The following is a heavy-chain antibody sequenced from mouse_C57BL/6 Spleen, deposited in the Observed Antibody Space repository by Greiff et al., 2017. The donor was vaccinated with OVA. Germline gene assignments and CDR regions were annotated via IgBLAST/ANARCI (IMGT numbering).Heavy chain of an antibody. CDR1: GYTFTSYW. V-gene: IGHV1-53*01. CDR2: INPSNGGT. CDR3: ARFNWVYWYFDV. D-gene: IGHD4-1*01. J-gene: IGHJ1*03. Sequence: VQLQQPGTELVKPGASVKLSCKASGYTFTSYWMHWVKQRPGQGLEWIGNINPSNGGTNYNEKFKSKATLTVDKSSSTAYMQLSSLTSEDSSVDYCARFNWVYWYFDVWGTGTTVTVSS.